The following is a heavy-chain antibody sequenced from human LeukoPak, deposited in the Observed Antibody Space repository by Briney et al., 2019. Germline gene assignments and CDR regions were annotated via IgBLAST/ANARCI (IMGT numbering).Heavy chain of an antibody. Sequence: ASVTVSCKASGYTFTSYDSNWVRQATGQGLEWMGWMNPNSGNTGYAQKFQGRVTMTRNTSISTAYMELSSLRSEDTAVYYCARDSQLVLYNWFDPWGQGTLVTVSS. J-gene: IGHJ5*02. D-gene: IGHD6-6*01. CDR1: GYTFTSYD. CDR2: MNPNSGNT. V-gene: IGHV1-8*01. CDR3: ARDSQLVLYNWFDP.